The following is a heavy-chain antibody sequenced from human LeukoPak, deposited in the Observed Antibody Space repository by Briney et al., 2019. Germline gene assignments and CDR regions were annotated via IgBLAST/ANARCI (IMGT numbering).Heavy chain of an antibody. V-gene: IGHV3-48*03. J-gene: IGHJ5*02. CDR1: GFTFSRYE. CDR2: ISSSGTTI. Sequence: GGSLRLSCAASGFTFSRYEMNWVRQAPGKGLEWVSYISSSGTTIYYTDSVKGRFTISRDNAKNSLYLQMGSLRADDTAVYYCARDGAPTFWENWFDPWGQGTLVTVSS. D-gene: IGHD1-26*01. CDR3: ARDGAPTFWENWFDP.